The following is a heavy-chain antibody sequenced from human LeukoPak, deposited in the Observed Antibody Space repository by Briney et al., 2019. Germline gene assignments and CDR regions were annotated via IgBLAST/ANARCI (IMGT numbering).Heavy chain of an antibody. CDR1: GGSISSYNW. CDR2: IYHSGST. Sequence: SGTLSLTCVVSGGSISSYNWWSWVRQPPGKGLEWIGEIYHSGSTNYNPSLKSRVTISLDKSKNQFSLKLSSVTAADTAVYYCATTAAAGTRLAWFDPWGQGTLVTVSS. V-gene: IGHV4-4*02. CDR3: ATTAAAGTRLAWFDP. J-gene: IGHJ5*02. D-gene: IGHD6-13*01.